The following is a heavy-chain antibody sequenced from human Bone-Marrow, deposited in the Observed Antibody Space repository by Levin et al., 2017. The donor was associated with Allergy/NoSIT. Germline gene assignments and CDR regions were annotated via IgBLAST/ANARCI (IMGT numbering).Heavy chain of an antibody. J-gene: IGHJ3*02. CDR3: ASSVRKGLGSGWYVDAFDI. CDR2: INPSGGST. Sequence: GESLKISCKASGYTFTSYYMHWVRQAPGQGLEWMGIINPSGGSTSYAQKFQGRVTMTRDTSTSTVYMELSSLRSEDTAVYYCASSVRKGLGSGWYVDAFDIWGQGTMVTVSS. V-gene: IGHV1-46*01. D-gene: IGHD6-19*01. CDR1: GYTFTSYY.